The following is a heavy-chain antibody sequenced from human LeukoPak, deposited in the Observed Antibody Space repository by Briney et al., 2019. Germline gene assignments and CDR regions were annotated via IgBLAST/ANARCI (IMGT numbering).Heavy chain of an antibody. D-gene: IGHD3-3*01. CDR1: GGSISSSSYY. J-gene: IGHJ4*02. V-gene: IGHV4-39*07. CDR3: ARGRLNYDFWSGYYRLDGTIDY. Sequence: SETLSLTCTVSGGSISSSSYYWGWIRQSPGKGLEWIGEINHSGSTNYNPSLKSRVTISVDTSKNQFSLKLSSVTAADTAVYYCARGRLNYDFWSGYYRLDGTIDYWGQGTLVTVSS. CDR2: INHSGST.